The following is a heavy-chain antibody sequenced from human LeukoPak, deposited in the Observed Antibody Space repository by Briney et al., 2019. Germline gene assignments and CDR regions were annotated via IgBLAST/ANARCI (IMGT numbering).Heavy chain of an antibody. CDR3: ARSYFGSGTFNGFDY. CDR2: IYHSGTT. Sequence: WVRQPPGKGLEWIGEIYHSGTTNYNPSLKSRVTISPDKSRNQFSLNLNSVSAADTAVYYCARSYFGSGTFNGFDYWGQGTLVTVSS. D-gene: IGHD3-10*01. V-gene: IGHV4-4*02. J-gene: IGHJ4*02.